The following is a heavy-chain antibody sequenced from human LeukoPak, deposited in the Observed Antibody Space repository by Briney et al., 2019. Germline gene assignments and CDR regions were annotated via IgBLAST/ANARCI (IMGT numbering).Heavy chain of an antibody. CDR2: INPNSGGT. J-gene: IGHJ6*02. D-gene: IGHD6-13*01. CDR3: AVAAAGRNYYYYYYGMDV. V-gene: IGHV1-2*02. Sequence: ASMKVSCKASGYTFTRYYMHWVRQAPGQGLEWMGWINPNSGGTNYAQKFQGRVTMTRDTSISTAYMELSRLRSDDTAVYYCAVAAAGRNYYYYYYGMDVWGQGTTVTVSS. CDR1: GYTFTRYY.